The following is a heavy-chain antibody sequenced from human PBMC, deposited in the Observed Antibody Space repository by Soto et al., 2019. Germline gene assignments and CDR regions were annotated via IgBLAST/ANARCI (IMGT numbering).Heavy chain of an antibody. J-gene: IGHJ5*02. CDR2: IHSSGST. CDR1: GASMNSYH. D-gene: IGHD6-13*01. Sequence: SETLSLTCTVSGASMNSYHWSWIRQPAGKGLGWIGHIHSSGSTNYNPSLKSRVTMSVDTSKNQFSLRLMSLTAADTAVYYCARDQGVAAAGNTWFDPWGQGTLVTVSS. CDR3: ARDQGVAAAGNTWFDP. V-gene: IGHV4-4*07.